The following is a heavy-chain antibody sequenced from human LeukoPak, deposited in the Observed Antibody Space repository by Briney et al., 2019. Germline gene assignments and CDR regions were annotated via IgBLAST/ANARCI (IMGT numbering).Heavy chain of an antibody. CDR2: IHYTGGT. Sequence: NPSETLSLTCVVSGDSISSGTYSWSWIRQPPGKGLYWVGYIHYTGGTNYNPSLKSRVTISVDTSKNQFSLKLSAVTAADTAVYYCARLQGDSTAIFDFWGQGALVTVSS. D-gene: IGHD2-21*01. CDR3: ARLQGDSTAIFDF. CDR1: GDSISSGTYS. J-gene: IGHJ4*02. V-gene: IGHV4-61*01.